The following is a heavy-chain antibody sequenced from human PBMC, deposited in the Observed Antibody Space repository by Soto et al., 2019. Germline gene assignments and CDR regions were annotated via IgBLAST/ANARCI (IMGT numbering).Heavy chain of an antibody. J-gene: IGHJ4*01. Sequence: EVHLVESGGGLVKPVGSLRLSCAASGFIFSNAGINWVRQAPGKGLEWVGRVKSKTDGGTTDFAAPVKGRFAISRDDSKNMVYLEMNSLKTEDTAIYYCTTDYDMPNIIVRFDYWGNGTRVTVSS. CDR3: TTDYDMPNIIVRFDY. CDR1: GFIFSNAG. CDR2: VKSKTDGGTT. D-gene: IGHD3-9*01. V-gene: IGHV3-15*07.